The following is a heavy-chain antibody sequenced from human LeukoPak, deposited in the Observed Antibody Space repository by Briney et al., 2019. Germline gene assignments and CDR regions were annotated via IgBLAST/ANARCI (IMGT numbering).Heavy chain of an antibody. Sequence: QAGGSLRLSCVASGFTFDTYGMHWVRRAPGKGLEWVALISFDGSNKYYLDSVKGRFTISRDNSKNTLYVEMNNVSTEDTAVYYCAKGSMVVVGGSPRGHFGLDVWGQGTTVIVSS. J-gene: IGHJ6*02. D-gene: IGHD2-21*01. CDR3: AKGSMVVVGGSPRGHFGLDV. V-gene: IGHV3-30*18. CDR1: GFTFDTYG. CDR2: ISFDGSNK.